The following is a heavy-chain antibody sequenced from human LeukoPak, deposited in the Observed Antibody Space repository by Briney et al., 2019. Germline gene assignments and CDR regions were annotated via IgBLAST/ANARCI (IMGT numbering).Heavy chain of an antibody. Sequence: GGSLRLSCAASGFSFSNYAMSWVRQAPGEGLEWVSTISYTGSDTYYADSVEGRFTISRDNSMNTLYLQMTSLRVEDTAIYYCAKVPYSDYGSGRPPFMDVWGQGTTVAVSS. V-gene: IGHV3-23*01. J-gene: IGHJ6*02. CDR1: GFSFSNYA. CDR2: ISYTGSDT. CDR3: AKVPYSDYGSGRPPFMDV. D-gene: IGHD3-10*01.